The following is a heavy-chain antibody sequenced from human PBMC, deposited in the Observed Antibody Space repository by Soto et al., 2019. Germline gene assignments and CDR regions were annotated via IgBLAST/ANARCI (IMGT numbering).Heavy chain of an antibody. D-gene: IGHD5-18*01. CDR3: ARRGLKDTANYYYYGMDV. CDR2: INSDGSST. V-gene: IGHV3-74*01. Sequence: PGGSLRLSCAASGFTFSSYWMHWVRQAPGKGLVWVSRINSDGSSTSYADSVKGRFTTSRDNAKNTLYLQMNSLRAEDTAVYYCARRGLKDTANYYYYGMDVWGQGTTVTVSS. J-gene: IGHJ6*02. CDR1: GFTFSSYW.